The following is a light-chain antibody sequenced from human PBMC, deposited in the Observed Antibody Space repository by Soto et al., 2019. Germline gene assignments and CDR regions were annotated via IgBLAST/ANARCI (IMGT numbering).Light chain of an antibody. CDR2: AAS. CDR1: QGISSS. J-gene: IGKJ1*01. V-gene: IGKV1-16*01. CDR3: QQYNSYSGT. Sequence: DIHMTQSPSSLSAALGDRVTITCRASQGISSSLAWFQQKPGKAPKTLIYAASSLHSGVPSRFSGSGSGTEFTLTISSLQPDDFATYYCQQYNSYSGTFGQGTKVDI.